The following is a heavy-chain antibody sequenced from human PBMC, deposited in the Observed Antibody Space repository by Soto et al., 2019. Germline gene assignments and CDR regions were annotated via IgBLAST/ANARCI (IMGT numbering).Heavy chain of an antibody. Sequence: PGGSLRLSCAASGFTFSNFWMDWVRQAPGKGLEWVANINPDGSEKHYVDSVKGRFTISRDNAKNSLYLQMSSLTAEDSALYYCSRSLDSRGQGTRVTVSS. CDR1: GFTFSNFW. V-gene: IGHV3-7*01. CDR2: INPDGSEK. CDR3: SRSLDS. J-gene: IGHJ4*02.